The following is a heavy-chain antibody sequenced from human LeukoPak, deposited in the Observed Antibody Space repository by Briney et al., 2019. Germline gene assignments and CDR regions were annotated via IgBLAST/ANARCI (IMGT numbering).Heavy chain of an antibody. CDR1: GYNFTSYG. CDR2: ISGYSGNT. Sequence: ASVTVSCKVSGYNFTSYGLAWMRQPPGQGLEWLGCISGYSGNTNHAQNVQGRVTMTTDTSTGTAYMELRSLRSDDTAVYYCARDRSGMITFGGVIVTFDYWGQGTLVTVSS. J-gene: IGHJ4*02. CDR3: ARDRSGMITFGGVIVTFDY. D-gene: IGHD3-16*02. V-gene: IGHV1-18*01.